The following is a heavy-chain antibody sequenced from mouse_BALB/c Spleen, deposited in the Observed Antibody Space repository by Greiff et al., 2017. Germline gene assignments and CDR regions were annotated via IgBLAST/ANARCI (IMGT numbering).Heavy chain of an antibody. CDR1: GFTFSSFG. CDR3: ARGGAYYGNYPYYFDY. Sequence: DVKLVESGGGLVQPGGSRKLSCAASGFTFSSFGMHWVRQAPEKGLEWVAYISSGSSTIYYADTVKGRFTISRDNPKNTLFLQMTSLRSEDTAMYYCARGGAYYGNYPYYFDYWGQGTTLTVSS. V-gene: IGHV5-17*02. D-gene: IGHD2-10*01. J-gene: IGHJ2*01. CDR2: ISSGSSTI.